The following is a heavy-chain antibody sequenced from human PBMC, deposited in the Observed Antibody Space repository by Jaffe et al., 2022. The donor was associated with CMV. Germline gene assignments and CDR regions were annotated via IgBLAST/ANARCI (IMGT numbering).Heavy chain of an antibody. Sequence: QVQLVQSGAEVKKPGASVKVSCKASGYTFTSYYMHWVRQAPGQGLEWMGIINPSGGSTSYAQKFQGRVTMTRDTSTSTVYMELSSLRSEDTAVYYCARDRTGGVRWELLSPWEYWGQGTLVTVSS. CDR3: ARDRTGGVRWELLSPWEY. D-gene: IGHD1-26*01. J-gene: IGHJ4*02. V-gene: IGHV1-46*01. CDR2: INPSGGST. CDR1: GYTFTSYY.